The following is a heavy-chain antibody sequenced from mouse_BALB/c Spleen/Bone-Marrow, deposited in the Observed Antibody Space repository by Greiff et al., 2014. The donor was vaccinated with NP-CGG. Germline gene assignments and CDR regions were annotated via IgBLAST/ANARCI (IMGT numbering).Heavy chain of an antibody. D-gene: IGHD1-1*01. J-gene: IGHJ3*01. Sequence: EVQLQQSGPELVKPGASMRISCKASGYSFAGYTMNWVKQSHGKNLEWIGLINPYNGGSSYNQKFKGKATLTVDKSSSTAYMELLSLTSEDSAVYYCAREGYGSSYGFAYWGQGTLVTVSA. V-gene: IGHV1-31*01. CDR2: INPYNGGS. CDR3: AREGYGSSYGFAY. CDR1: GYSFAGYT.